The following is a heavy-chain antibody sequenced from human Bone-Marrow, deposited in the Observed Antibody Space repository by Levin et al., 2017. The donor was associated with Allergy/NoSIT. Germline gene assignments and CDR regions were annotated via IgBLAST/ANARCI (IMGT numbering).Heavy chain of an antibody. CDR2: IGIAGDT. J-gene: IGHJ4*02. V-gene: IGHV3-13*04. CDR3: ARETGRGSSGWGGLDY. D-gene: IGHD6-25*01. Sequence: GGSLRLSCAASGFTFSRYDMHWVRPVTGKGLEWVSAIGIAGDTYYPGSVQGRFTIAREDAKNSLYLQMNSLRAGDTAVYYGARETGRGSSGWGGLDYWGQGTLVTVSS. CDR1: GFTFSRYD.